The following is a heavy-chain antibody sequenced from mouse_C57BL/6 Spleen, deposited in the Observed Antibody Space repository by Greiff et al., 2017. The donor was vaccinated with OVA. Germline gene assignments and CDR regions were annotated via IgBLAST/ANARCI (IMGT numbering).Heavy chain of an antibody. CDR1: GFTFSSYA. V-gene: IGHV5-4*01. CDR2: ISDGGSYT. Sequence: DVQLVESGGGLVKPGGSLKLSCAASGFTFSSYAMSWVRQTPEKRLEWVATISDGGSYTYYPDNVKGRFTISRDNAKNNLYLQMSHLKSEDTAMYYCAREGLFTTVVALYAMDYWGQGTSVTVSS. D-gene: IGHD1-1*01. CDR3: AREGLFTTVVALYAMDY. J-gene: IGHJ4*01.